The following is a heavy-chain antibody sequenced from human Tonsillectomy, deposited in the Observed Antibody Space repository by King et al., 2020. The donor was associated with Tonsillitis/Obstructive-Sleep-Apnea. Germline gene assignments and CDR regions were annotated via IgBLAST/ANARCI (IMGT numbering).Heavy chain of an antibody. J-gene: IGHJ6*03. Sequence: QLVQSGPEVKKPGTSGKVSCKASGFTFTSSAVQWVRQARGQRLEWIGWIVVGSGNTNYAQKFQERVTITRDMSTSTAYMELSSLRSEDTAVYYCAAVREYNWNYGYYYYYMDVWGKGTTVTVSS. CDR2: IVVGSGNT. CDR1: GFTFTSSA. CDR3: AAVREYNWNYGYYYYYMDV. V-gene: IGHV1-58*01. D-gene: IGHD1-7*01.